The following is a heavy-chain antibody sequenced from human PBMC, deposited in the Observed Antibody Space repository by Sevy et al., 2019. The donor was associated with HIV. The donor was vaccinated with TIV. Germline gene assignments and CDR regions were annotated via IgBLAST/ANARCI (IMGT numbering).Heavy chain of an antibody. CDR3: ARDPSRAAEGWSDP. D-gene: IGHD6-13*01. Sequence: ASVKVSCKASGYTFTGYYMYWVRQAPGQGLEWMGWINPNSGGINYPQKFQGRVTMTRDTSISTAYMELSRLRSDDTAMYYCARDPSRAAEGWSDPWGQGTLVTVSS. CDR1: GYTFTGYY. J-gene: IGHJ5*02. CDR2: INPNSGGI. V-gene: IGHV1-2*02.